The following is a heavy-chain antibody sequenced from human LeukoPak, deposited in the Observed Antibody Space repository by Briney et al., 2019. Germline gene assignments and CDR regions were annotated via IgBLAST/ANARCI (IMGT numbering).Heavy chain of an antibody. CDR3: GRDVSAVAGTAWFDP. Sequence: QPGTSLRLSCEVSGFTFSTYAMQWVRRAPGKGLEWVGVIVYDGSSKYYADSVKGRFTISRDNSRNTLYLQMNSLKTDDTAVYYCGRDVSAVAGTAWFDPWGQGTLVTVSS. J-gene: IGHJ5*02. CDR2: IVYDGSSK. V-gene: IGHV3-30*04. CDR1: GFTFSTYA. D-gene: IGHD6-19*01.